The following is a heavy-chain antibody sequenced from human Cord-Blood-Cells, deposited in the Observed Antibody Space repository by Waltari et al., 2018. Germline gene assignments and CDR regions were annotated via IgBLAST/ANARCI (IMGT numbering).Heavy chain of an antibody. CDR3: ARDRGAYYDILTGYFDY. CDR2: IIPIFGTA. CDR1: GGTFSSYA. D-gene: IGHD3-9*01. J-gene: IGHJ4*02. V-gene: IGHV1-69*01. Sequence: QVQLVQSGAEVKKPASSVKVSCKASGGTFSSYAISWVRHAPGQGLEWMGGIIPIFGTANYAQKFQGRVTITADESTSTAYMELSSLRSEDTAVYYCARDRGAYYDILTGYFDYWGQGTLVTVSS.